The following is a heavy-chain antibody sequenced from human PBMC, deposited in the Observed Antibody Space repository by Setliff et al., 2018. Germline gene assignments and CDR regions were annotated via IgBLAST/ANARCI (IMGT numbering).Heavy chain of an antibody. V-gene: IGHV4-39*01. CDR1: GGAIGNNIYY. Sequence: SETLSLTCTVSGGAIGNNIYYWGWIRRPPGQGLEWVGSIYFSGSTYYNPSLKSRVSMSVDSSKNQFSLNLNSVTAADTGVYYCARHVGPADRADYFQHWGQGTLVTVSS. CDR2: IYFSGST. J-gene: IGHJ1*01. CDR3: ARHVGPADRADYFQH.